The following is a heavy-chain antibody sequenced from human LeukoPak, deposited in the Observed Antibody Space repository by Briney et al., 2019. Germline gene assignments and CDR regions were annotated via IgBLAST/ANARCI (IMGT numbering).Heavy chain of an antibody. V-gene: IGHV3-33*08. CDR3: ARDVGYSSGWFRDYYYYGMDV. J-gene: IGHJ6*02. D-gene: IGHD6-19*01. Sequence: GGSLRLSCTASGFTFSSYGMHWVRQAPGKGLEWVAVIWYDGSNKYYADSVKGRFTISRDNSKNTLYLQMNSLRAEDTAVYYCARDVGYSSGWFRDYYYYGMDVWGQGTTVTVSS. CDR1: GFTFSSYG. CDR2: IWYDGSNK.